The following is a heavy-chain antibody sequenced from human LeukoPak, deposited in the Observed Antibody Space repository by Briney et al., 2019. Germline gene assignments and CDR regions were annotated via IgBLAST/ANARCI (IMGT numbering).Heavy chain of an antibody. CDR3: ARVNDDSSGYYYDY. Sequence: GASVKVSCKASGYTFTNYFMHWVRQAPGQGLEWMGWINPNSGGTNYAQKFQGRVTMTRDTSISTAYMELSRPRSDDTAVYYCARVNDDSSGYYYDYWGQGTLVTVSS. V-gene: IGHV1-2*02. J-gene: IGHJ4*02. D-gene: IGHD3-22*01. CDR1: GYTFTNYF. CDR2: INPNSGGT.